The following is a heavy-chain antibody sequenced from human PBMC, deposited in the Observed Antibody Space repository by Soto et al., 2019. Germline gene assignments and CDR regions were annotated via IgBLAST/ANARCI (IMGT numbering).Heavy chain of an antibody. CDR2: IYYSGST. CDR3: AREVENYYGSGSYYTPGWFDP. V-gene: IGHV4-31*03. Sequence: SETLSLTCTVSGGSISSGGYYWSWIRQHPGTGLEWIGYIYYSGSTYYNPSLKSRVTISVDTSKNQFSLKLSSVTAADTAVYYCAREVENYYGSGSYYTPGWFDPWGQGTLVTVSS. J-gene: IGHJ5*02. D-gene: IGHD3-10*01. CDR1: GGSISSGGYY.